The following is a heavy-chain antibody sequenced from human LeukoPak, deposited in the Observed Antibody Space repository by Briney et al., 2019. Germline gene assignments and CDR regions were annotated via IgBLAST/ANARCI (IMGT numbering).Heavy chain of an antibody. CDR3: ARGDEMWWFDP. CDR2: IIAYNGNT. D-gene: IGHD2-21*01. V-gene: IGHV1-18*01. CDR1: GYTFTSYG. Sequence: ASVKVSCKAFGYTFTSYGISWVRQAPGQGLEWMGWIIAYNGNTNYAQKLQGRVTMTTDTSTSTDYMELRSLRSDDTAVYYCARGDEMWWFDPWGQGTLVTVSS. J-gene: IGHJ5*02.